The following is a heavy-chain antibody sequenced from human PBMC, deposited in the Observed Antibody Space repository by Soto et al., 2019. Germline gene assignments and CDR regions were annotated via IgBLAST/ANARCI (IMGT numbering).Heavy chain of an antibody. D-gene: IGHD3-16*01. CDR2: IVQSGDII. CDR3: ATRLSVSYGPLFDQ. V-gene: IGHV3-48*03. J-gene: IGHJ4*02. CDR1: GFKFSSYE. Sequence: EVQLEESGGGLVQPGGSLRLACAGSGFKFSSYEMNWVRQAPGKGLEWLSFIVQSGDIIYYADSVKGRFTISRDNAKNLLYLHMNTLRVEDTAIYYCATRLSVSYGPLFDQWGQGTLVTVSS.